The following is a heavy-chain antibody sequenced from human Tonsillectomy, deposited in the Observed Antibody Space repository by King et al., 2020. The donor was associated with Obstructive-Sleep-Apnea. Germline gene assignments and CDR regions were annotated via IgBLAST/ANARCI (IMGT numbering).Heavy chain of an antibody. CDR1: GGSISSSSYY. V-gene: IGHV4-39*07. CDR3: AREEDFRTY. Sequence: QLQESGPGLVKPSETLSLTCTVSGGSISSSSYYWGWIRPPPGKGLEWIGTIYYSGSTYYNPSLKSRVTISIDTSKNQFSLKLSSVTAADTAVYYCAREEDFRTYWGQGTLVTVSS. D-gene: IGHD3/OR15-3a*01. J-gene: IGHJ4*02. CDR2: IYYSGST.